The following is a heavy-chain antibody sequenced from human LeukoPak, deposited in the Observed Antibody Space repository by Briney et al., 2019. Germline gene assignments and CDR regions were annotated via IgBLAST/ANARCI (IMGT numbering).Heavy chain of an antibody. CDR1: VYTFTGYY. CDR3: ARDELGTLYYYYGMDV. V-gene: IGHV1-2*02. D-gene: IGHD7-27*01. CDR2: INPNSGGT. Sequence: GASVEVSCKASVYTFTGYYMHWVRQAPGQGLEWMGWINPNSGGTNYAQKFQDRVTMTRDTSISTAYMELSRLRSDDTAVYYCARDELGTLYYYYGMDVWGQGTTVTVSS. J-gene: IGHJ6*02.